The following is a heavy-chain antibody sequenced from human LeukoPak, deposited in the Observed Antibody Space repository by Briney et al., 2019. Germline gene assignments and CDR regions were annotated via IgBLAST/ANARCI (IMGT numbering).Heavy chain of an antibody. CDR3: ARFCGGGSCVDY. V-gene: IGHV4-59*08. D-gene: IGHD2-15*01. Sequence: SDTLSLTCTVSGGSMSSYYWSWIRQPPVKGLEVIVDISYCGRTRNHHSLKSRVTISVDTSKNQFSLKLSSVTAADTAVYYCARFCGGGSCVDYWGQGTLVTVSS. CDR2: ISYCGRT. J-gene: IGHJ4*02. CDR1: GGSMSSYY.